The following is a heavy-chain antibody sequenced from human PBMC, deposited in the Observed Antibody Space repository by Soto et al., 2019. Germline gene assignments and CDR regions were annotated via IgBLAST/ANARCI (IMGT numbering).Heavy chain of an antibody. J-gene: IGHJ6*02. D-gene: IGHD2-2*01. CDR2: IYYSGST. Sequence: PSETLSLTCTVSGGSISSSSYYWGWIRQPPGKGLEWIGSIYYSGSTYYNPSLKSRVTISVDTSKNQFSLKLSSVTAADTAVYYCASLGYCSSTSCYLTPGVDYYYGMDVWGQGTTVT. CDR1: GGSISSSSYY. CDR3: ASLGYCSSTSCYLTPGVDYYYGMDV. V-gene: IGHV4-39*01.